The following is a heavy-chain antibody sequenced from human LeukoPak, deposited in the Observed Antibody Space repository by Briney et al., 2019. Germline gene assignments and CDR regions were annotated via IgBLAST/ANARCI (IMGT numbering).Heavy chain of an antibody. CDR3: ARAAALAAAGRYNWFDP. CDR1: GYTFTGYY. V-gene: IGHV1-2*02. D-gene: IGHD6-13*01. CDR2: INPNSGGT. J-gene: IGHJ5*02. Sequence: ASVKVSCKASGYTFTGYYMHWVRQAPGQGLEWMGWINPNSGGTNYAQKFQGRVTMTRDTSISTAYMELSRLRSDDTAVYYCARAAALAAAGRYNWFDPWGQGTLVTVSS.